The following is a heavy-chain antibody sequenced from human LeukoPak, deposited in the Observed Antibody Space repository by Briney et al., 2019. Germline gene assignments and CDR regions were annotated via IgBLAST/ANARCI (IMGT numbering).Heavy chain of an antibody. CDR1: GGSFSGYY. J-gene: IGHJ6*03. Sequence: SETLSLTCAVYGGSFSGYYWSWIRQPPGKGLEWIGEINHSGSTNYNPSLKSRVTISVDTSKNQFSLKLSAVTAADTAVYYCASVRRGFGESSKYYSYYYMDVWGNGTTVTISS. V-gene: IGHV4-34*01. CDR2: INHSGST. CDR3: ASVRRGFGESSKYYSYYYMDV. D-gene: IGHD3-10*01.